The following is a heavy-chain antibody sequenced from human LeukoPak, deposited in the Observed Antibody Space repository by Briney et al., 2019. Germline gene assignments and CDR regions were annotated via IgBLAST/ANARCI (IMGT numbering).Heavy chain of an antibody. CDR3: ATGIYTNSSFFFDY. Sequence: PRGSLRLSCAASGFTLSNAWVTWVRQAPGKGLEWVGRIGSKDDGGTTDYAAPLNARFTNSRDDSKNALYLQMSSLKTGETAVYYCATGIYTNSSFFFDYWVRGSLVSVCS. V-gene: IGHV3-15*04. D-gene: IGHD5-12*01. CDR2: IGSKDDGGTT. J-gene: IGHJ4*02. CDR1: GFTLSNAW.